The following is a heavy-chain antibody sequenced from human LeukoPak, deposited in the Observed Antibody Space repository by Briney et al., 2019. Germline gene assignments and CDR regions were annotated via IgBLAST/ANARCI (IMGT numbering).Heavy chain of an antibody. V-gene: IGHV7-4-1*02. D-gene: IGHD2-15*01. Sequence: GASVKVSCKASGYTFTSYAMNWVRQAPGQGLEWMGWINTNTGNPTYAQGFTGRFVFSLDTSVSTAYLQISSLKAEDTAVYYCARGPPCSGGSCHLFQHWGQGTLVTVSS. CDR1: GYTFTSYA. CDR2: INTNTGNP. J-gene: IGHJ1*01. CDR3: ARGPPCSGGSCHLFQH.